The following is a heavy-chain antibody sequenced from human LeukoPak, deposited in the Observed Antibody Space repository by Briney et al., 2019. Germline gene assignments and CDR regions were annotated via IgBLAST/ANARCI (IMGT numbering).Heavy chain of an antibody. V-gene: IGHV3-30*18. D-gene: IGHD3-10*01. Sequence: GGSLRLSCAASGFTFSSYGMHWVRQAPGKGLEWVAVISYDGSNKYYADSVKGRFTISRDNSKNTLYLQMNSPRAEDTAVYYCAKVSDRFMVRGLDYWGQGTLVTVSS. CDR3: AKVSDRFMVRGLDY. CDR2: ISYDGSNK. J-gene: IGHJ4*02. CDR1: GFTFSSYG.